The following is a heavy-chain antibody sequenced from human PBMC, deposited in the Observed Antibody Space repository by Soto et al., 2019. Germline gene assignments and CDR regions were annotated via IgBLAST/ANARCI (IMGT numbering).Heavy chain of an antibody. V-gene: IGHV3-30*18. CDR2: ISYDGSNK. CDR3: AKDMWRVHDIGHYYYGMDV. J-gene: IGHJ6*02. Sequence: PGGSLRLSCAASGFTFSSYGMHWVRQAPGKGLEWVAVISYDGSNKYYADSVKGRFTISRDNSKNTLYLQMNSLRAEDTAVYYCAKDMWRVHDIGHYYYGMDVWGEGTTVTV. D-gene: IGHD5-12*01. CDR1: GFTFSSYG.